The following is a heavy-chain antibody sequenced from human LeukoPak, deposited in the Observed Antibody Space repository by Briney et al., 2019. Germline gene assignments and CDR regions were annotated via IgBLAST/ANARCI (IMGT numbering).Heavy chain of an antibody. CDR2: IYYTGST. Sequence: SETLSLTCTVSGGSINSHYWSWIRQPPGKGLEWIGYIYYTGSTNYNSSLKSRVSISVDTSKNQFSLKLSSVTAADTAVYYCASAGSYYGSWYFDYWGQGTLVTVSS. V-gene: IGHV4-59*11. CDR3: ASAGSYYGSWYFDY. J-gene: IGHJ4*02. D-gene: IGHD1-26*01. CDR1: GGSINSHY.